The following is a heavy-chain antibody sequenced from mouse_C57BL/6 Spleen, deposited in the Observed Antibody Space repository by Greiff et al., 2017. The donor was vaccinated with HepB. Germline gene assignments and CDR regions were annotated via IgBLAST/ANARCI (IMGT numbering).Heavy chain of an antibody. V-gene: IGHV1-54*01. Sequence: QVQLQQSGAELVRPGTSVKVSCKASGYAFTNYLIEWVKQRPGQGLEWIGVINPGSGGTNYNEKLKGKATLTADKSSSTAYMQLSSLTSEDSAVYFCARSIYYDYNFDYWGQGTTLTVSS. CDR1: GYAFTNYL. J-gene: IGHJ2*01. CDR2: INPGSGGT. CDR3: ARSIYYDYNFDY. D-gene: IGHD2-4*01.